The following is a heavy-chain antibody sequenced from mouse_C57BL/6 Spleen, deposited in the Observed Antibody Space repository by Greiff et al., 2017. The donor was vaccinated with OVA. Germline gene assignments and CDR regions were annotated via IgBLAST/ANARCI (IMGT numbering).Heavy chain of an antibody. V-gene: IGHV1-18*01. Sequence: EVQLKQSGPELVKPGASVKIPCKASGYTFTDYNMDWVKQSHGKSLEWIGDINPNNGGTIYNQKFKGKATLTVDKSSSTAYMELRSLTSEDTAVYYCARRGWLLDFDYWGQGTTLTVSS. J-gene: IGHJ2*01. CDR1: GYTFTDYN. CDR2: INPNNGGT. CDR3: ARRGWLLDFDY. D-gene: IGHD2-3*01.